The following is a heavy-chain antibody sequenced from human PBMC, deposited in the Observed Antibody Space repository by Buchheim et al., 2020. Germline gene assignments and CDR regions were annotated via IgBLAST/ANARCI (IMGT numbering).Heavy chain of an antibody. J-gene: IGHJ4*02. CDR3: VRVGYNSGHFDC. CDR1: GFTFSRYE. D-gene: IGHD5-24*01. CDR2: ISSGGGTI. V-gene: IGHV3-48*03. Sequence: EVQLVESGGGLVQPGGSLTLSCAASGFTFSRYEMNWVRQAPGKGLEWVSYISSGGGTIYYSDSVKGRFTISRDNAKNSVYLQMNSLRVEDTAVYYCVRVGYNSGHFDCWGQGTL.